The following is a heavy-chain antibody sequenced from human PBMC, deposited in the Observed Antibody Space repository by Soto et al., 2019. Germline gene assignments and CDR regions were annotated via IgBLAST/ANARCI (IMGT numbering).Heavy chain of an antibody. CDR3: ARGMTTVTTFDY. Sequence: QLQLQESGSGLVKPSQTLSLTCAVSGGSISSGGYSCNWIRQPPGKGLEWIGYIYHSGSTYYNPFLKSGVTISVDRSKNQFSLKLSSVTAADTAVYYCARGMTTVTTFDYWGQGTLVTVSS. CDR1: GGSISSGGYS. J-gene: IGHJ4*02. D-gene: IGHD4-17*01. CDR2: IYHSGST. V-gene: IGHV4-30-2*01.